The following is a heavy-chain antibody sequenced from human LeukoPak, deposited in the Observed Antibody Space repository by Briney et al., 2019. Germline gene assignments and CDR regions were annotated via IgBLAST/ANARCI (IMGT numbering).Heavy chain of an antibody. D-gene: IGHD1-1*01. V-gene: IGHV3-20*04. Sequence: PGGSLRLSCAASGFTFDDYGMSWVRQAPGKGLEWVSGINWNGGSTGYADSVKGRFTISRDNSENTMYLQMNSLRAEDTAVYYCAKNSRGTFDYWGQGTLVTVSS. CDR1: GFTFDDYG. CDR3: AKNSRGTFDY. CDR2: INWNGGST. J-gene: IGHJ4*02.